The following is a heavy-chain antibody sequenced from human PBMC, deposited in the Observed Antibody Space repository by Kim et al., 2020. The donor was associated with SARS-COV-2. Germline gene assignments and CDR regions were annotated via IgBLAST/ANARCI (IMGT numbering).Heavy chain of an antibody. CDR1: GYTFTSYG. V-gene: IGHV1-18*01. J-gene: IGHJ4*02. CDR3: ARDPGYCSSTSCYGLDY. Sequence: ASVKVSCKASGYTFTSYGISWVRQAPGQGLEWMGWISAYNGNTNYAQKLQGRVTMTTDTSTSTAYMELRSLRSDDTAVYYCARDPGYCSSTSCYGLDYWGQGTLVTVSS. D-gene: IGHD2-2*01. CDR2: ISAYNGNT.